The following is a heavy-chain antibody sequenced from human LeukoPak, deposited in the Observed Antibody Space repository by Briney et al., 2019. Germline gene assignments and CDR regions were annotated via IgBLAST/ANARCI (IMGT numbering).Heavy chain of an antibody. CDR3: TREKTSDWEYLYFGY. J-gene: IGHJ4*02. Sequence: GGSLRLSCAASGFTFNTYSIDWVRQAPGKGLEWVSSISSSSSNKFYADSVRGRFIISRDNAKNSVYLQMNSLRAEDTAVYYCTREKTSDWEYLYFGYWGQGALVTVSS. D-gene: IGHD2-21*02. V-gene: IGHV3-21*04. CDR1: GFTFNTYS. CDR2: ISSSSSNK.